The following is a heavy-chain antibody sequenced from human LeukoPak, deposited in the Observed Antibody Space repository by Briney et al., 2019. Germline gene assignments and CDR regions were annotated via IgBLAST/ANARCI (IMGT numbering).Heavy chain of an antibody. D-gene: IGHD1-26*01. CDR3: ARDSRGAPDY. CDR1: GGSISSGGYY. CDR2: IYYSGST. V-gene: IGHV4-31*01. J-gene: IGHJ4*02. Sequence: ASETLSLTCTVSGGSISSGGYYWSWLRQHPGKGLEWFVYIYYSGSTYYNPSLKRLVTISVDTSKNQFSLKLSSVTAAGTAVYYCARDSRGAPDYWGQGTLVTVSS.